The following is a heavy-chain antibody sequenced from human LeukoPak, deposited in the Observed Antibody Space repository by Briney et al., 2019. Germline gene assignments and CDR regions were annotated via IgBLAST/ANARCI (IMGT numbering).Heavy chain of an antibody. CDR3: ARDNGGGELDAFDI. CDR1: VGSISSYY. CDR2: IYYSGCT. J-gene: IGHJ3*02. V-gene: IGHV4-59*01. Sequence: PSETLSLTCTFSVGSISSYYWSWIRQPPGKGLEGIGYIYYSGCTNYNPSLKSRVTISVDTSKNQCSLKLSSVTAADTAVYYCARDNGGGELDAFDIWGQGTMVTVSS. D-gene: IGHD4-17*01.